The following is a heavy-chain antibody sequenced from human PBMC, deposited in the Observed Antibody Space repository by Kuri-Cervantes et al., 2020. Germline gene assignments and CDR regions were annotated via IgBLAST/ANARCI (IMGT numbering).Heavy chain of an antibody. CDR1: GGSISSYY. Sequence: SETLSLTCTVSGGSISSYYWNWIRQPPGKGLEWIGYIYYSGGTNYNPSFTSRVTISVDTSKNQVSLKLSSVTAADTAVYYCARLVKNRNFDPYYFDYWGPGTLVTVSS. D-gene: IGHD6-6*01. V-gene: IGHV4-59*01. CDR3: ARLVKNRNFDPYYFDY. CDR2: IYYSGGT. J-gene: IGHJ4*02.